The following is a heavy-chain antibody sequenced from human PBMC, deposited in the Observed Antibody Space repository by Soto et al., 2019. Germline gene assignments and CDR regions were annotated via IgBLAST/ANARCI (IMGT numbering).Heavy chain of an antibody. Sequence: GGSLRLSCAASGFTFSSYSMNWVRQAPGKGLEWVSSISSSSSYIYYADLVKGRFTISKDNAKNSLYLQMNSLRAEDTAVYYCARTSGYYDSSGYYHNWFDPWGQGTLVTVSS. CDR2: ISSSSSYI. CDR3: ARTSGYYDSSGYYHNWFDP. D-gene: IGHD3-22*01. CDR1: GFTFSSYS. V-gene: IGHV3-21*01. J-gene: IGHJ5*02.